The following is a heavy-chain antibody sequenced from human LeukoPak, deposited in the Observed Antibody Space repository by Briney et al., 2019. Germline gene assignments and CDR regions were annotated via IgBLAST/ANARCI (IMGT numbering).Heavy chain of an antibody. CDR3: ARRFEYSSGWRSLDAFDI. CDR2: IYPGDSDT. Sequence: GESLKISCKGLGSSFTSYWIGWVRQMPGKGLEWMGIIYPGDSDTRYSPSFQGQVTISADKSISTAYLQWSSLKASDTAMYYCARRFEYSSGWRSLDAFDIWGQGTMVTVSS. CDR1: GSSFTSYW. J-gene: IGHJ3*02. V-gene: IGHV5-51*01. D-gene: IGHD6-19*01.